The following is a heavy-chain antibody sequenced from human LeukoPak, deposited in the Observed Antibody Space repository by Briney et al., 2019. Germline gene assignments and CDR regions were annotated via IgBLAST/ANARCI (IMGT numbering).Heavy chain of an antibody. CDR2: IYYSGST. J-gene: IGHJ6*02. CDR3: ARGTGGYDFWSGYYKPYYYYGMDV. D-gene: IGHD3-3*01. CDR1: GGSISSGDYY. V-gene: IGHV4-30-4*01. Sequence: SQTLSLTYTVSGGSISSGDYYWSWIRQPPGKGLEWIGYIYYSGSTYYNPSLKSRVTISVDTSKNQFSLKLSSVTAADTAVYYCARGTGGYDFWSGYYKPYYYYGMDVWGQGTTVTVSS.